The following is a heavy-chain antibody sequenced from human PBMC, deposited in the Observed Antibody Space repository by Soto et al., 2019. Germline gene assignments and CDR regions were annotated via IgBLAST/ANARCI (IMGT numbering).Heavy chain of an antibody. V-gene: IGHV2-70*04. CDR1: GFSLSTSGLR. D-gene: IGHD4-4*01. CDR2: VDWDDDK. CDR3: ARTGRYSSSYFEY. Sequence: GPTLVNPTQTLTLTCTISGFSLSTSGLRVSWIRQPPGKALEWLARVDWDDDKLYNTSLQTRLTISKDTSKNQVVLTMTNMDPVDTATYHCARTGRYSSSYFEYWGQGIRVTVSS. J-gene: IGHJ4*02.